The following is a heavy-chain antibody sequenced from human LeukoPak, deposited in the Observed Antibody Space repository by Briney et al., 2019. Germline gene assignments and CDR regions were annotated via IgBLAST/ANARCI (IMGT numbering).Heavy chain of an antibody. CDR1: GGSIDSTSYY. V-gene: IGHV4-39*01. D-gene: IGHD6-19*01. J-gene: IGHJ6*03. CDR3: ARHRANSGWYQAHYYYYMDV. Sequence: NASETLSLTCTVSGGSIDSTSYYWGWFRQTPRKGLEWIGTIYYSGNTYYNPSLRSRLFISVDTSKRQFSLKLSSLTAADTAVYYCARHRANSGWYQAHYYYYMDVWGRGTTVTISS. CDR2: IYYSGNT.